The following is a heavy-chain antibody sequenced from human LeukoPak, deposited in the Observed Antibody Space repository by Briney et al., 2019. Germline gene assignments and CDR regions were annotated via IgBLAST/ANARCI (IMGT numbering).Heavy chain of an antibody. Sequence: SETLFLTCAVYGGSFSGYYWSWIRQPPGKGLEWIGEINHSGSTNYNPSLKSRVTISVDTSKNQFSLELSSVTAADTAVYYCARAFVVVTRPLDYWGQGTLVTVSS. CDR1: GGSFSGYY. CDR3: ARAFVVVTRPLDY. D-gene: IGHD2-21*02. CDR2: INHSGST. J-gene: IGHJ4*02. V-gene: IGHV4-34*01.